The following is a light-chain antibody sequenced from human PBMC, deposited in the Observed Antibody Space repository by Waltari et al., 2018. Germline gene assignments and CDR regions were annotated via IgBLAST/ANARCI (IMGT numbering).Light chain of an antibody. CDR1: QGISSY. CDR2: AAS. J-gene: IGKJ3*01. Sequence: IQLTQSPSSLSASVGDRVPITCRASQGISSYLAWYQQKPGKAPKLLIYAASTLQSGVPSRFSGSGSGTDFTLTISSLQPEDFATYYCQQLNSYPPFTFGPGTKVDIK. CDR3: QQLNSYPPFT. V-gene: IGKV1-9*01.